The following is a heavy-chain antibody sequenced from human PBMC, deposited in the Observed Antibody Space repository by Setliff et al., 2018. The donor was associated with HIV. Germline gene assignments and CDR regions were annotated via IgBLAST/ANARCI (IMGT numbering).Heavy chain of an antibody. CDR1: GGSISSYY. CDR3: ARGQGGYYYGSGSYPNWFDP. CDR2: ISYSINT. J-gene: IGHJ5*02. V-gene: IGHV4-59*12. D-gene: IGHD3-10*01. Sequence: LSLTCTVSGGSISSYYWSWIRQPPGKGLEWIGFISYSINTNYNPSLKSRATISVDTSKTQFSLKLSSVTAADTAVYYCARGQGGYYYGSGSYPNWFDPWGQGSLVTVSS.